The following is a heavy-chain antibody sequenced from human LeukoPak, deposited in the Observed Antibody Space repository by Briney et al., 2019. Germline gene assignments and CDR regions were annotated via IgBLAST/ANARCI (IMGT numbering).Heavy chain of an antibody. CDR1: GFTLSDHH. V-gene: IGHV3-72*01. CDR3: SSDSID. Sequence: GGSLRLSCAASGFTLSDHHMDWVRQAPGKGLEWVGRSRNKAKSYSTEYAASVEGRFTISRDDSKNSLYLYVNSLKTEDTAVYFCSSDSIDWGQGTMVTVSS. CDR2: SRNKAKSYST. J-gene: IGHJ3*01.